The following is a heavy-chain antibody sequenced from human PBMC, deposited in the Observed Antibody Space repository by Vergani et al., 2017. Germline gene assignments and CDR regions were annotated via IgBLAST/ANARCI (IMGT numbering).Heavy chain of an antibody. CDR2: ISGSGGST. Sequence: EVQLLESGGGLVQPGGSLRLSCAASGFTFSSYAMSWVRQAPGKGLEWVSAISGSGGSTYYADSVKGRFTISRDNSKNTLYLQMNSLRAEDTAVYYCARLFGVVAATRSRYYFDYWGQGTLVTVSS. CDR3: ARLFGVVAATRSRYYFDY. J-gene: IGHJ4*02. CDR1: GFTFSSYA. V-gene: IGHV3-23*01. D-gene: IGHD2-15*01.